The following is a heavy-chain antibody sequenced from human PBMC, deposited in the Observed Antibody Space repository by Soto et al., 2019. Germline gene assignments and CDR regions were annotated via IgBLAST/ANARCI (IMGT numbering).Heavy chain of an antibody. V-gene: IGHV4-59*08. CDR3: ARPAMD. Sequence: QVQLQESGPGLVKPSETLSLTCTVSGGSISDYYWSWFRQAPGKGLDWIGYVYYSGSTNYNPSLQSRVTRSVDTSKNQFSLTLSSVTAEDTAVYYCARPAMDWGQGTLVTVSS. CDR2: VYYSGST. J-gene: IGHJ4*02. CDR1: GGSISDYY.